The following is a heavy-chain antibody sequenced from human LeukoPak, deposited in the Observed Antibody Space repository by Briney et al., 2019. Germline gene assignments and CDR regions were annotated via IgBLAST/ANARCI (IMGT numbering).Heavy chain of an antibody. V-gene: IGHV4-59*12. CDR3: ARGGYEMDY. CDR1: GGSISSYY. Sequence: SETLSLTCTVSGGSISSYYWSWIRQPPGKGLEWIGYIYYSGSTYYNPSLKSRVTISVDTSKNQFSLKLSSVTAADTAVYYCARGGYEMDYWGQGTLVTVSS. CDR2: IYYSGST. D-gene: IGHD3-22*01. J-gene: IGHJ4*02.